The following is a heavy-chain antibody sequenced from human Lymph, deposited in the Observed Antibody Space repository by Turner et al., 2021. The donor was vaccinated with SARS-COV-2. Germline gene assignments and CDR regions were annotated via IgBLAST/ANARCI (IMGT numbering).Heavy chain of an antibody. CDR1: GFTFSSYA. J-gene: IGHJ4*02. CDR3: ARDGGGNFNY. D-gene: IGHD2-15*01. CDR2: ISYVGSNK. V-gene: IGHV3-30-3*01. Sequence: QVQLVESGGGVVQPGRSLKLSCAASGFTFSSYAMHWVRQAPGKGLEWVALISYVGSNKYYADSVKGRFTISRDNSKNTLYLQMNSLRAEDTAVYYCARDGGGNFNYWGQGTLVTVSS.